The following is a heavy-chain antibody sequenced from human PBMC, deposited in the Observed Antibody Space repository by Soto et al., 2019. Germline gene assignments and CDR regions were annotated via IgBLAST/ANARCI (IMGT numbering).Heavy chain of an antibody. CDR1: GGSFSGYY. CDR3: ASCSGSYYEFDY. CDR2: INHSGST. J-gene: IGHJ4*02. Sequence: SETLSLTCAVYGGSFSGYYWSWIRQPPGKGLEWIGEINHSGSTNYNPSLKSRVTISVDTSKNHFSLKLSSVTAADTAMYYCASCSGSYYEFDYWGQGTLVPVSS. D-gene: IGHD1-26*01. V-gene: IGHV4-34*01.